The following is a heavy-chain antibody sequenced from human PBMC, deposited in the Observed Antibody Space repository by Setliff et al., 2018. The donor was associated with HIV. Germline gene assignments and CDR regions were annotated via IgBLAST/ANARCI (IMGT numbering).Heavy chain of an antibody. CDR1: GYRFTGFA. Sequence: ASVKVSCKASGYRFTGFAIHWVRQAPGQRFEWMGWINAGTGNTKHSQKFQDRVTISRDIHANTAYMELSSLRSEDTAIYYCARSLREYSYGSPDYWGPGTLVTVSS. CDR2: INAGTGNT. CDR3: ARSLREYSYGSPDY. V-gene: IGHV1-3*01. J-gene: IGHJ4*02. D-gene: IGHD5-18*01.